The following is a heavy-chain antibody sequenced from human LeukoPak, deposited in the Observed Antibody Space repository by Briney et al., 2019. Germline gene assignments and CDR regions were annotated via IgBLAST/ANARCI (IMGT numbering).Heavy chain of an antibody. CDR1: GFTFSSYA. D-gene: IGHD6-19*01. V-gene: IGHV3-23*01. CDR3: AKGRTEGGTLALDY. Sequence: GGSLTLSCAASGFTFSSYAMTWVRQAPGKGLEWVSGISGSGGNTYYTDSVRGRLSIPRDNSKNTLYLQVNSLRAEDTAVYYCAKGRTEGGTLALDYWGQGTLVTVSS. CDR2: ISGSGGNT. J-gene: IGHJ4*02.